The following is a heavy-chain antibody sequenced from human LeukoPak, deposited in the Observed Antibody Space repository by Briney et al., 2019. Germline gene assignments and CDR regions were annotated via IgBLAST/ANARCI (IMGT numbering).Heavy chain of an antibody. CDR3: ATEIAVAGTNYFDY. J-gene: IGHJ4*02. CDR1: GYTLTELS. D-gene: IGHD6-19*01. V-gene: IGHV1-24*01. Sequence: ASAKVSCKVSGYTLTELSMHWVRQAPRKGREWMGGFDPEDGETIYAQNFQGRVTMTEDTSTDTAYMELSSLRSEDTAVYYCATEIAVAGTNYFDYWGQGTLVTVSS. CDR2: FDPEDGET.